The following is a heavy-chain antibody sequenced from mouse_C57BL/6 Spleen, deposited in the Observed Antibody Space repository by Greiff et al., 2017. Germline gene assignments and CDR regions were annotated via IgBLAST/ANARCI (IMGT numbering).Heavy chain of an antibody. CDR1: GYTFTSYW. D-gene: IGHD1-1*01. Sequence: VQLQQPGAELVRPGSSVKLSCKASGYTFTSYWMHWVKQRPIQGLEWIGNIDPSDSETHYNQKFKDKATLTVDKSSSTAYMQLSSLTSEDSAGYYCARQAVVPYQYYFDYWGQGTTLTVSS. J-gene: IGHJ2*01. CDR2: IDPSDSET. V-gene: IGHV1-52*01. CDR3: ARQAVVPYQYYFDY.